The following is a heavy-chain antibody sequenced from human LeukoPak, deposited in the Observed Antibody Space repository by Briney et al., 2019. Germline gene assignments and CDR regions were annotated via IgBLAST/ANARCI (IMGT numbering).Heavy chain of an antibody. CDR2: ISGSGGST. Sequence: GGSLRLSCAASGFTFSSYAMSWVRQAPGKGLEWVSAISGSGGSTYYADSVKGRFTISRDNAKNSLYLQMNSLRGEDTAVYYCARPYGSGSYYIFDYWGQGTLVTVSS. V-gene: IGHV3-23*01. CDR1: GFTFSSYA. J-gene: IGHJ4*02. CDR3: ARPYGSGSYYIFDY. D-gene: IGHD3-10*01.